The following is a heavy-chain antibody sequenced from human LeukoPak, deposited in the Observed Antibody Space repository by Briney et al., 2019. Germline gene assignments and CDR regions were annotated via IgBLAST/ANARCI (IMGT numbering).Heavy chain of an antibody. Sequence: IKQXXSXKYYADSXKXXXXXXRXNAKNSLYMQMNSLRAEDTAVYYCARDPKTGAIAGFYWGQGTLVTVSS. D-gene: IGHD6-19*01. CDR3: ARDPKTGAIAGFY. J-gene: IGHJ4*02. CDR2: IKQXXSXK. V-gene: IGHV3-7*03.